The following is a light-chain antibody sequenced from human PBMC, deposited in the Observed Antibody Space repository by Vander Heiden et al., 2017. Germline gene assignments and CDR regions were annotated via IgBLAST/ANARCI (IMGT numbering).Light chain of an antibody. CDR3: QQFNSYPVT. Sequence: DIQVTQSPSTLSAAVGERVTITCRASQSISNYLAWYQQKPGKAPRLLIYKASSLESGVPLRFSGSGSGTEFTLSISSLQPDDFATYYCQQFNSYPVTFGQGTKVEI. J-gene: IGKJ1*01. CDR2: KAS. V-gene: IGKV1-5*03. CDR1: QSISNY.